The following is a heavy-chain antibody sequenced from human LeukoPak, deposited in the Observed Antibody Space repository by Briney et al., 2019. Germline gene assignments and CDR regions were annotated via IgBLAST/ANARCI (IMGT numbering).Heavy chain of an antibody. D-gene: IGHD3-10*01. CDR3: TRVSWSYLRL. J-gene: IGHJ4*02. CDR1: LGSLRSYA. Sequence: EAAVKVSCMDSLGSLRSYALRGVRQAPGEGLECRGSVIPIFGTANYAQKFQGRVKITTDQSTSTAYMELSSLRSEDTAVYYCTRVSWSYLRLWGQGTLVTVSS. V-gene: IGHV1-69*05. CDR2: VIPIFGTA.